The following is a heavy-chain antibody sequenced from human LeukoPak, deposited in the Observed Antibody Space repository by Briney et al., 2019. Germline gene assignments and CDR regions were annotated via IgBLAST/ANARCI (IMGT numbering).Heavy chain of an antibody. V-gene: IGHV4-39*07. CDR3: ARGPTLLWFGELLSQRWFDP. CDR2: IFYSGTT. J-gene: IGHJ5*02. D-gene: IGHD3-10*01. CDR1: GGSISSRSYY. Sequence: SETLSLTCTVSGGSISSRSYYWGWIRQPPGKGLEWIGTIFYSGTTNYNPSLKSRVTISVDTSKNQFSLKLSSVTAADTAVYYCARGPTLLWFGELLSQRWFDPWGQGTLVTVSS.